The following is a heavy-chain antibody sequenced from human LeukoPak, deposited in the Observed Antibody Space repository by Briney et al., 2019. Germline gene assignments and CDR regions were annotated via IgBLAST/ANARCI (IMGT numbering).Heavy chain of an antibody. CDR2: IRSKAYGGTT. CDR1: GFTFSTFA. J-gene: IGHJ4*02. CDR3: TRPIPGYSGYDLGGYFDY. V-gene: IGHV3-49*04. Sequence: GGSLRLSCAASGFTFSTFAMIWVRQPPGKGLEWVGFIRSKAYGGTTEYAASVKGRFTISRDDSKSIAYLQMNSLKTEDTAVYYCTRPIPGYSGYDLGGYFDYWGQGTLVTVSS. D-gene: IGHD5-12*01.